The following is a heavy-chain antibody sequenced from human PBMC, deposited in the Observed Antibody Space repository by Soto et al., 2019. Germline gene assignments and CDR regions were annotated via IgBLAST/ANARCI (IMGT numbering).Heavy chain of an antibody. CDR3: ARGHRYFDWLLPSPDY. J-gene: IGHJ4*02. CDR2: ISYDGSNK. D-gene: IGHD3-9*01. CDR1: GFTFSSYA. Sequence: GGSLRLSCAASGFTFSSYAMHWVRQAPGKGLEWVAVISYDGSNKYYADSVKGRFTISRDNSKNTLYLQMNSLRAEDTAVYYSARGHRYFDWLLPSPDYWGQGTLVTVSS. V-gene: IGHV3-30-3*01.